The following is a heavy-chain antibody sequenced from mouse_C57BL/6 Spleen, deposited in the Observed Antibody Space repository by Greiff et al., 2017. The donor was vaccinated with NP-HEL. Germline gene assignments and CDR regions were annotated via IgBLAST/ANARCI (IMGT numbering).Heavy chain of an antibody. D-gene: IGHD3-3*01. CDR2: IYPGDGDT. V-gene: IGHV1-82*01. CDR3: ARSGAGNWYFDV. CDR1: GYAFSSSW. Sequence: VQLQQSGPELVKPGASVKISCKASGYAFSSSWMNWVKQRPGKGLEWIGRIYPGDGDTNYNGKFKGKATLTADKSSSTAYMQLSSLTSEDSAVYFCARSGAGNWYFDVWGTRTTVTVSS. J-gene: IGHJ1*03.